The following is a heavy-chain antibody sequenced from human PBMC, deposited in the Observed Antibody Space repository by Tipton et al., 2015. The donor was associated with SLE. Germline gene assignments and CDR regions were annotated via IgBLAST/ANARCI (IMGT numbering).Heavy chain of an antibody. D-gene: IGHD2-15*01. V-gene: IGHV4-59*01. Sequence: TLSLTCTVSGGSISSYYWSWIRQPPGRGLEWIWYIYYRGSTNYNPSLKSRVTISVDTSKNQFSLKLSSVTAADTAVYYCARAEGSWDAFDIWGQGTMVTVSS. CDR1: GGSISSYY. CDR3: ARAEGSWDAFDI. J-gene: IGHJ3*02. CDR2: IYYRGST.